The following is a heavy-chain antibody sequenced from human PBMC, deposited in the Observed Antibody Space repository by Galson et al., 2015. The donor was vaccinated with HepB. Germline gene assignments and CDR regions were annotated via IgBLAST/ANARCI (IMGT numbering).Heavy chain of an antibody. Sequence: LRLSCAASGFTFSDYYMSWIRQAPGKGLEWVSYISSSSSYTNYADSVKGRFTISRDNAKNSLYLQMNSLRAEDTAVYYCARFSASGRGMDVWGQGTTVTVSS. D-gene: IGHD6-6*01. CDR3: ARFSASGRGMDV. CDR2: ISSSSSYT. V-gene: IGHV3-11*03. CDR1: GFTFSDYY. J-gene: IGHJ6*02.